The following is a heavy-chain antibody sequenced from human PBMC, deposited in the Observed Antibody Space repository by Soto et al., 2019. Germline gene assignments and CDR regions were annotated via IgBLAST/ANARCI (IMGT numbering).Heavy chain of an antibody. D-gene: IGHD6-19*01. Sequence: PGGSLRLSCAASGFTFSSYGMHWVRQAPGKGLEWVAVISYDGSNKYYADSVKGRFTISRDNSKNTLYLQMNSLRAEDTAVYYCAKDPHRAEDSSGWYDYWGQGTLVTVS. J-gene: IGHJ4*02. CDR1: GFTFSSYG. V-gene: IGHV3-30*18. CDR3: AKDPHRAEDSSGWYDY. CDR2: ISYDGSNK.